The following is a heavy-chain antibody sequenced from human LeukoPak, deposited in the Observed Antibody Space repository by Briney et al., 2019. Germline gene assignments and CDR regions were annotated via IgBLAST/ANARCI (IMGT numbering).Heavy chain of an antibody. D-gene: IGHD3-22*01. Sequence: GGSLRLSCAASGFAFSSYAMHWVRQAPGKGLEYVSAISSNGGSTYYANSVKGRFTISRDNSKNTLYLQMGSLRAEDMAVYYCARVGWLLRGGFDYWGQGTLVTVSS. CDR1: GFAFSSYA. CDR2: ISSNGGST. J-gene: IGHJ4*02. V-gene: IGHV3-64*01. CDR3: ARVGWLLRGGFDY.